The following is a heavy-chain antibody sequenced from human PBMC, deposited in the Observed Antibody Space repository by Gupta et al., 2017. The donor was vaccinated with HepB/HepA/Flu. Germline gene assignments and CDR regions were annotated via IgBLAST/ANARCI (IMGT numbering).Heavy chain of an antibody. CDR2: INHSGST. Sequence: ETLSLTCAVYGGSFSGYYWSWIRQPPGKGLEWIGEINHSGSTNYNPSLKSRVTISVDTSKNQFSLKLSPVTAADTAVYYCARVPYNWNYVGWFDPGGQGRLVTVYS. CDR3: ARVPYNWNYVGWFDP. J-gene: IGHJ5*02. CDR1: GGSFSGYY. D-gene: IGHD1-7*01. V-gene: IGHV4-34*01.